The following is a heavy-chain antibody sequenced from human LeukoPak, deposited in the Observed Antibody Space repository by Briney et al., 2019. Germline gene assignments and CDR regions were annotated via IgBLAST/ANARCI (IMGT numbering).Heavy chain of an antibody. Sequence: PGGSLRLSCATSGFTVSINYMNWVRQAPGKGLEWVSSIYSGGNTYYADSVKGRFTISRDNSKNTLYLQMNSLRAEDTGLYYCARHRRYCSGDNCYSGHDYWGQGTLVIVSS. CDR2: IYSGGNT. V-gene: IGHV3-66*04. CDR1: GFTVSINY. J-gene: IGHJ4*02. CDR3: ARHRRYCSGDNCYSGHDY. D-gene: IGHD2-15*01.